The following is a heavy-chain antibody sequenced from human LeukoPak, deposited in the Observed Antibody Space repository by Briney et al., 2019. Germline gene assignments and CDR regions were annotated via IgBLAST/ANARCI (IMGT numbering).Heavy chain of an antibody. CDR1: GFTFSSYA. CDR3: AKAQYQLPNMFDS. Sequence: GGSLRLSCAASGFTFSSYAMSWVRQAPGKGLEWVSAISGSGGSTYYADSVKGRFTISRDNSKNTLYLQMNSLRAEDTAIYYCAKAQYQLPNMFDSWGQGTLVTVSS. D-gene: IGHD2-2*01. V-gene: IGHV3-23*01. CDR2: ISGSGGST. J-gene: IGHJ4*02.